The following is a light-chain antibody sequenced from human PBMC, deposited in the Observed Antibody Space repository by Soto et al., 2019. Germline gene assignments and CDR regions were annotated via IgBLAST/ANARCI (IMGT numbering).Light chain of an antibody. CDR2: DAS. J-gene: IGKJ5*01. Sequence: EIVLTQSPATLSLSPGERATLSCRASQSVNIYLAWYQQKPGQAPRLLIYDASNRATGIPARFSGSGSETAFTLPITGLDPEVFAVYYCQQRRSWPIPSGQGTRLEIK. V-gene: IGKV3-11*01. CDR3: QQRRSWPIP. CDR1: QSVNIY.